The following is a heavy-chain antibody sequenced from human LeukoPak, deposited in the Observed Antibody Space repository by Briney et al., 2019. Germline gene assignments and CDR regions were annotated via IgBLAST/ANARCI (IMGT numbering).Heavy chain of an antibody. J-gene: IGHJ4*02. Sequence: GGSLRLSCAASGFTFTDYWMHWVRQAPGKGLVRVSRVSIDGSSRSYADSVKGRFTISRDNAKNTLYLQMNSLRVEDTAVYYCARASGNNYGRFDSWGQGTLVTVSS. D-gene: IGHD5-18*01. V-gene: IGHV3-74*01. CDR2: VSIDGSSR. CDR3: ARASGNNYGRFDS. CDR1: GFTFTDYW.